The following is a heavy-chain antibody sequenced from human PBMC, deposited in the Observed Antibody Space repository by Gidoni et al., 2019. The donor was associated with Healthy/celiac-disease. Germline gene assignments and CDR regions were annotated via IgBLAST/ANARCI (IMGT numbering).Heavy chain of an antibody. CDR2: IYHSGST. CDR3: ARSSSGYSYGRYYYGMDV. V-gene: IGHV4-4*02. Sequence: QVQLQESGPGLVKPSGTLSLTCAVSGGSISSSNWWSWVRQPPGKGLEWIGEIYHSGSTNYNPSLKSRVTISVDKSKNQFSLKLSSVTAADTAVYYCARSSSGYSYGRYYYGMDVWGQGTTVTVSS. J-gene: IGHJ6*02. CDR1: GGSISSSNW. D-gene: IGHD5-18*01.